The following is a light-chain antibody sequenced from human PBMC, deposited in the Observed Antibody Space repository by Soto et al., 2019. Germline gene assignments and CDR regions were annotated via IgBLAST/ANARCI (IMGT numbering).Light chain of an antibody. Sequence: DIQMTQSPSTLSASVGDRVIITCRTSQSISGWMAWYQQKPGKAPNLLIYKTLKTGVPSRFSGSGSGTEFSLIISSLQPDDFATYYCQQYHTCSFGQGTTVEIK. CDR1: QSISGW. V-gene: IGKV1-5*03. CDR3: QQYHTCS. CDR2: K. J-gene: IGKJ1*01.